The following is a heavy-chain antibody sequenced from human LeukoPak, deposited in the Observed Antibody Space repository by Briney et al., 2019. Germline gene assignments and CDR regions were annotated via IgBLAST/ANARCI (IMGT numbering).Heavy chain of an antibody. CDR2: IIPIFGTA. CDR1: GATFSSYA. D-gene: IGHD3-22*01. J-gene: IGHJ4*02. CDR3: ARGDRNYYASSGYSYGYYFDY. Sequence: GSSVKVSCKASGATFSSYAISWVREAPGQGLEWMGGIIPIFGTANYAQKFQGRVTITADESTSTAYMQLSRLRSEDTAVYYCARGDRNYYASSGYSYGYYFDYWGQGTLVTVSS. V-gene: IGHV1-69*01.